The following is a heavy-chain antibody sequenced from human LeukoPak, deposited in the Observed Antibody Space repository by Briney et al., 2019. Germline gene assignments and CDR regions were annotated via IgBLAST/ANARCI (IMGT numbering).Heavy chain of an antibody. V-gene: IGHV1-2*06. Sequence: ASVTVSCKASGYTFTGYYMHWVRQAPGQGLEWMGRINPNSGGTNYAQKFQGRVTMTRDTSISTAYMELSRLRSDDTAVYYCARQYSSPSNSDFDYWGQGTLVTVSS. CDR1: GYTFTGYY. D-gene: IGHD6-13*01. CDR2: INPNSGGT. CDR3: ARQYSSPSNSDFDY. J-gene: IGHJ4*02.